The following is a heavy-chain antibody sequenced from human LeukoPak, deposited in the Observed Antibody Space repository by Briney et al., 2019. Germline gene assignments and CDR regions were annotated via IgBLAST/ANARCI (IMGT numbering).Heavy chain of an antibody. CDR1: GGSISSSTYY. Sequence: PSETLSLTCSVSGGSISSSTYYWGGIRQPPGKGLECIGIIYYSGSTYYNPSLKSRVTIFVDTSKSQFSLKLSSVTAADSAVYYCARNSGYDNSYYFDYWGQGTLVTVSS. D-gene: IGHD5-12*01. CDR3: ARNSGYDNSYYFDY. J-gene: IGHJ4*02. V-gene: IGHV4-39*01. CDR2: IYYSGST.